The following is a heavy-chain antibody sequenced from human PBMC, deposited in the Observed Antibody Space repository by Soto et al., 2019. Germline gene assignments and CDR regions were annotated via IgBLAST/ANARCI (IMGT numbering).Heavy chain of an antibody. D-gene: IGHD4-17*01. CDR3: ARSTVTSD. CDR2: IGDSGSTM. Sequence: EVILVESGGGLARPGGSLRLSCATSGFSFSSFEMIWVRQAPGKGLEWISYIGDSGSTMYYADSVKGRFTISRDNAKNSLYLQMSSLRVEDTALYYCARSTVTSDWGQGTQVTVSS. CDR1: GFSFSSFE. J-gene: IGHJ4*02. V-gene: IGHV3-48*03.